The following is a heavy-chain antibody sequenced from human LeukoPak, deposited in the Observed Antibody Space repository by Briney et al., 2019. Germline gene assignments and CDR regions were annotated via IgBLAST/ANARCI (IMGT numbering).Heavy chain of an antibody. Sequence: GESLKISCKGSGYSFTSYWISWVRQMPGKGLEWTGRIDPSDSYTNYSPSFQGHVTISADKSISTAYLQWSSLKASDTAMYYCARGFYGSGSPFDYWGQGTLVTVSS. D-gene: IGHD3-10*01. CDR3: ARGFYGSGSPFDY. CDR2: IDPSDSYT. J-gene: IGHJ4*02. V-gene: IGHV5-10-1*01. CDR1: GYSFTSYW.